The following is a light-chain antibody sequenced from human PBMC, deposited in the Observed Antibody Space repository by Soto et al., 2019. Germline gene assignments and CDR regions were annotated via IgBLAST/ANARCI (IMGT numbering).Light chain of an antibody. CDR1: SSDVGGYNY. CDR3: SSYTTSSTLLYV. Sequence: QSVLTQPASVSGSPGQSITISCTGTSSDVGGYNYVSWYQQHPGKAPKLMIYAVSNRPSGVSTRFSGSKSGNTASLTISGLQAADEADYHCSSYTTSSTLLYVFGTGTKLTVL. J-gene: IGLJ1*01. CDR2: AVS. V-gene: IGLV2-14*01.